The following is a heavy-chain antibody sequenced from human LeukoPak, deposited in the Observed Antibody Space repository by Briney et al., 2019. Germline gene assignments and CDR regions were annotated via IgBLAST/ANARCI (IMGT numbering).Heavy chain of an antibody. CDR3: ARDREEQLVQVDY. Sequence: GRSLRLSCAASGFTFSNYGLHWVRQAPGKGLEWVALISTDGSNKYYADSVKGRFTISRDNSKNTLYLQMNSLRAEDTAVYYCARDREEQLVQVDYWGQGTLVTVSS. CDR2: ISTDGSNK. D-gene: IGHD6-6*01. J-gene: IGHJ4*02. V-gene: IGHV3-30*03. CDR1: GFTFSNYG.